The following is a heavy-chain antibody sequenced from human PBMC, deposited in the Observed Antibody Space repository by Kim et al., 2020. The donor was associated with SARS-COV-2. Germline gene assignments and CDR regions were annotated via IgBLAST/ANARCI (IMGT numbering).Heavy chain of an antibody. D-gene: IGHD1-26*01. Sequence: ASVKVSCKVSGYTLTELPMHWVRQAPGKGLEWMGGFDPEDGETIYAQKFQGRVTMTEDTSTDTAYMELSSLRSEDTAVYYCATEIHYSSGSYYFDYWGQGTLVTVSS. CDR3: ATEIHYSSGSYYFDY. V-gene: IGHV1-24*01. CDR2: FDPEDGET. J-gene: IGHJ4*02. CDR1: GYTLTELP.